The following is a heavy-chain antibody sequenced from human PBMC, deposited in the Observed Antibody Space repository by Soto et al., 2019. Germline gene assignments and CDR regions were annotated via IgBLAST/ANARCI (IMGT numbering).Heavy chain of an antibody. CDR2: MNPNSGNT. CDR3: ARGGGHRSGGSCYSSYYCYGMDV. Sequence: ASVKVSCKASGYTFTSYDINWVRQATGQGLEWMGWMNPNSGNTGYAQKFQGRVTMTRNTSISTAYMELSSLRSEDTAVYYCARGGGHRSGGSCYSSYYCYGMDVWGQGTTVTVSS. J-gene: IGHJ6*02. V-gene: IGHV1-8*01. D-gene: IGHD2-15*01. CDR1: GYTFTSYD.